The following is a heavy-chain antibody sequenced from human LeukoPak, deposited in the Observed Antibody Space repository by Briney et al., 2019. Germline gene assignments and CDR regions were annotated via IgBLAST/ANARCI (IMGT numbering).Heavy chain of an antibody. Sequence: GESLQIFCKGSGYRFTIYGIGWVRQMRGKGVEWMELIYPGDSDTRYSPSFQGQVTISADKSISTAYLQWSSLKASDTAMYYCARGMTTVETGFDYWGQGTLVTVSS. CDR1: GYRFTIYG. CDR3: ARGMTTVETGFDY. CDR2: IYPGDSDT. V-gene: IGHV5-51*01. D-gene: IGHD4-23*01. J-gene: IGHJ4*02.